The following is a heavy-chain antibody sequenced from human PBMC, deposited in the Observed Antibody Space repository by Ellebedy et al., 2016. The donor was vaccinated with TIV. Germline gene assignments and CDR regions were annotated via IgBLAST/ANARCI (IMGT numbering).Heavy chain of an antibody. Sequence: GESLKISCAASGFGFSSYWMSWVRHLPGKGLEWVANIKPDGSETKYVDFVRGRFTISRDNANNTLYLQMTSLRAEDTAVYFCAKDYRWGQGILVTVSS. J-gene: IGHJ4*02. V-gene: IGHV3-7*03. CDR3: AKDYR. CDR1: GFGFSSYW. CDR2: IKPDGSET. D-gene: IGHD3-16*02.